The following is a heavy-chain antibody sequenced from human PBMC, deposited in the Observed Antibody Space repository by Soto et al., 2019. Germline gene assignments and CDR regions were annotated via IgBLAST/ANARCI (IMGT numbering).Heavy chain of an antibody. CDR3: ASGWDSGYDTYYYYGMDV. J-gene: IGHJ6*02. V-gene: IGHV4-59*08. CDR2: IYYSGST. Sequence: QVQLQEWGTGQVKPSETLSLTCTVSGGSISSYYWSWIRQPRGKGLEWIGYIYYSGSTNYNPSLKSRVTISVDTSKNQFSLKLSSVTAADTAVYYCASGWDSGYDTYYYYGMDVWGQGTTVTVSS. D-gene: IGHD5-12*01. CDR1: GGSISSYY.